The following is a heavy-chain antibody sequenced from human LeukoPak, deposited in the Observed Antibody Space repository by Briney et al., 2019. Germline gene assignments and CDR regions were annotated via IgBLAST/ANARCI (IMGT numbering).Heavy chain of an antibody. Sequence: SETLSLTCAVSGGSISSGGYSWSWIRQPPGKGLEWIGYIYHSGSTYYNPSLKSRVTISVDRSKNQFSLKLSSVTAADTAVYYCARSISWGIVVVPAAQGGFDPWGQGTLVTVSS. CDR1: GGSISSGGYS. D-gene: IGHD2-2*01. CDR3: ARSISWGIVVVPAAQGGFDP. CDR2: IYHSGST. V-gene: IGHV4-30-2*01. J-gene: IGHJ5*02.